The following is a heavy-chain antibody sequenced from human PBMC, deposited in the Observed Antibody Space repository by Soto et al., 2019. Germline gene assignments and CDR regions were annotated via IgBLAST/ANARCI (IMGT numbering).Heavy chain of an antibody. CDR3: ARDDAYSSPPGGMDV. D-gene: IGHD6-13*01. V-gene: IGHV4-30-4*01. Sequence: SETLSLTCTVSGGSISSGDYYWSWIRQPPGKGLEWIGYIYYSGSTYYNPSLKSRVTISVDTSKNQFSLKLSSVTAADTAVYYCARDDAYSSPPGGMDVWGQRTTVTVSS. CDR2: IYYSGST. CDR1: GGSISSGDYY. J-gene: IGHJ6*02.